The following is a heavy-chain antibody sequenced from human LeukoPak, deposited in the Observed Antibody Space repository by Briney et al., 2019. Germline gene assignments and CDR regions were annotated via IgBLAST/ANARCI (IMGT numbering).Heavy chain of an antibody. CDR3: AREPLGYDFDY. Sequence: GGSLRLSCAASGFTVSSNYMSWVRQAPGKGLEWVSVIYSGGSTYYADSVKGRFTISRDNSKNTLYLQMNCVRAEDTAMYYCAREPLGYDFDYWGQGTLVTVCS. CDR1: GFTVSSNY. J-gene: IGHJ4*02. CDR2: IYSGGST. D-gene: IGHD5-18*01. V-gene: IGHV3-53*01.